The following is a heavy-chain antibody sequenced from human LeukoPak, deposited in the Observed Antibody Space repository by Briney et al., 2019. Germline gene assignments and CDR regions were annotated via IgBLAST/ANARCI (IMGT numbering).Heavy chain of an antibody. V-gene: IGHV3-33*06. CDR3: AKEAYYDFWSGLDY. CDR1: GFTFSSYG. CDR2: IWYDGSNK. Sequence: GGSLRLSCAASGFTFSSYGMHWVRQAPGKGLEWVAVIWYDGSNKYYADSVKGRFTISRDNPKNTLYLQMNSLRAEDTAVYYCAKEAYYDFWSGLDYWGQGTLVTVSS. J-gene: IGHJ4*02. D-gene: IGHD3-3*01.